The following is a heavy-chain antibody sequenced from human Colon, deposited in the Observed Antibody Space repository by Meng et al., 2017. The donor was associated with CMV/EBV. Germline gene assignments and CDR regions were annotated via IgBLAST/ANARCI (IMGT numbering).Heavy chain of an antibody. CDR2: ISSSSRDI. J-gene: IGHJ4*02. D-gene: IGHD2-15*01. CDR3: ATTIVVLPAATTDY. V-gene: IGHV3-21*01. Sequence: GGPLRLPCAASGSTFTSYAMNWVRQAPGKGLEWVSSISSSSRDINYADSVKGRFTISRDNAKNSLYLQMNSLRAEDSGVYYCATTIVVLPAATTDYWGQGTLVTVSS. CDR1: GSTFTSYA.